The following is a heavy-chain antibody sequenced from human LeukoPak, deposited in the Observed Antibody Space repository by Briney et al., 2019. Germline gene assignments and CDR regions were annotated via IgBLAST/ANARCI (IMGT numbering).Heavy chain of an antibody. V-gene: IGHV1-46*01. J-gene: IGHJ6*02. CDR2: INPSDGGT. CDR1: GYTFTNYY. Sequence: ASVKVSCKASGYTFTNYYLHWVRQAPGHGLKWMAIINPSDGGTYYEQKLQGRVTVTRGTSTSTVYMELSSLRSEDTAVYYCARTMTAVTRGQHYYYGLDVWGQGTTVTVSS. D-gene: IGHD4-17*01. CDR3: ARTMTAVTRGQHYYYGLDV.